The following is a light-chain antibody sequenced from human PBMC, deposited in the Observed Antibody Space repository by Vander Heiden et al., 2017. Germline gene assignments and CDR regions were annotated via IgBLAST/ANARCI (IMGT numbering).Light chain of an antibody. J-gene: IGKJ1*01. CDR3: QQDNSYSRT. Sequence: DIQMTQSPSTLSASVGDRVTITCRVSQSISSWLAWYQQQPGKAPKLLIYKASSLESGVPSRCSGSGSGTEFTLTISSLQPDDFATYYCQQDNSYSRTFGQGTKVXIK. CDR2: KAS. CDR1: QSISSW. V-gene: IGKV1-5*03.